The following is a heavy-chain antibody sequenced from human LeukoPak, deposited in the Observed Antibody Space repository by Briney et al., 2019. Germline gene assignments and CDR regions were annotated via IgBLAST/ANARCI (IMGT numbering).Heavy chain of an antibody. CDR3: ARDPFLRYYYYGMDV. CDR1: GGSISSYY. J-gene: IGHJ6*02. D-gene: IGHD2/OR15-2a*01. Sequence: PSETLSLTCTVSGGSISSYYWSWIRQPPGKGLEWNGYIYYSGSTNYNPSLKSRVTISVDTSKNQFSLKLSSVTAADTAVYYCARDPFLRYYYYGMDVWGQGTTDTVSS. CDR2: IYYSGST. V-gene: IGHV4-59*01.